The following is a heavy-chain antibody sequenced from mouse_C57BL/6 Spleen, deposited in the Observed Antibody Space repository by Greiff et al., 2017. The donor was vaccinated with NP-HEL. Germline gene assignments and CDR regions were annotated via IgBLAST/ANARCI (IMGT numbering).Heavy chain of an antibody. D-gene: IGHD2-4*01. CDR3: AREGITTLFDY. V-gene: IGHV3-6*01. CDR1: GYSITSGYY. Sequence: EVQLQQSGPGLVKPSQSLSLTCSVTGYSITSGYYWNWIRQFPGNKLEWMGYISYDGSNNYNPSLKNRISITRDTSKNQFFLKLNSVTTEDTATYYCAREGITTLFDYWGQGTTLTVSS. J-gene: IGHJ2*01. CDR2: ISYDGSN.